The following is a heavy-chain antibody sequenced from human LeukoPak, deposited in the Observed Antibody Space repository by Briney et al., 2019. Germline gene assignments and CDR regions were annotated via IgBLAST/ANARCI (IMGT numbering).Heavy chain of an antibody. CDR2: TSYDGSDT. Sequence: GGSLRLSCAASGFTFSNYGMHWVRQVPGRGLEWVALTSYDGSDTYYADSVKGRFTISRDNPKNTLYLQMNSLRIEDTAVYYCAKIRDASGSYYRPFAYWGQGTLVTVS. CDR3: AKIRDASGSYYRPFAY. J-gene: IGHJ4*02. CDR1: GFTFSNYG. D-gene: IGHD3-10*01. V-gene: IGHV3-30*18.